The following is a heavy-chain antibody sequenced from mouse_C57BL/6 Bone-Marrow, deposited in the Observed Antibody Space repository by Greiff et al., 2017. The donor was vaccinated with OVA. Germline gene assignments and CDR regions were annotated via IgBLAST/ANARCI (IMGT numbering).Heavy chain of an antibody. CDR3: ARYERPRWNVYYYAMGY. D-gene: IGHD1-1*02. CDR1: GYTFTSYW. Sequence: QVQLQQPGAELVKPGASVKLSCKASGYTFTSYWMHWVKQRPGRGLEWIGRIDPNSGGTKYNEKFKSKATLTVDKATSTAYMQLSSLTSEDSAVYNFARYERPRWNVYYYAMGYWGQGTSVTVSS. CDR2: IDPNSGGT. V-gene: IGHV1-72*01. J-gene: IGHJ4*01.